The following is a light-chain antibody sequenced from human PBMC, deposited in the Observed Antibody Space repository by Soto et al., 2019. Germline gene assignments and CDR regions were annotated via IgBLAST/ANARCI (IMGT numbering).Light chain of an antibody. Sequence: EIVLTQSPATLSLSPGERATLSCRASQSVSSYLAWYQQKPGQAPRLLIYDASNRATGIPARFSGSGSGTDFTRTISSLEPEDLAVYYCQQRSNWWETFGQGTKVVLK. CDR1: QSVSSY. J-gene: IGKJ1*01. CDR2: DAS. CDR3: QQRSNWWET. V-gene: IGKV3-11*01.